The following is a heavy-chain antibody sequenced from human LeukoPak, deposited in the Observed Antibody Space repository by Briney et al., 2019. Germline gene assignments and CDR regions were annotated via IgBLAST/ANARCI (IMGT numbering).Heavy chain of an antibody. CDR2: IKQDGSEK. J-gene: IGHJ5*02. V-gene: IGHV3-7*02. Sequence: GGPLRLSCAASGLTFSRYWMSWVRQAPGKGLEWVANIKQDGSEKYYVDSVKGRCTISRDNAKNSLYLQMNSLRAEDTAVYYCAGGMYSGSFDPWGQGTLVTVSS. CDR1: GLTFSRYW. CDR3: AGGMYSGSFDP. D-gene: IGHD1-26*01.